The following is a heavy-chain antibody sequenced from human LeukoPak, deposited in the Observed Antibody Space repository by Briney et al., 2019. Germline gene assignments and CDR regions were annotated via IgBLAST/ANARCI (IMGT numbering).Heavy chain of an antibody. CDR3: ARGDKFSGDY. V-gene: IGHV3-7*04. J-gene: IGHJ4*02. D-gene: IGHD2-15*01. CDR1: GFTFSTYW. Sequence: GGPLRLSCAASGFTFSTYWMSWVRQAPGKGLEWVTNIHQDGNEKYYVDSVKGRFTISRDNAKNSLYLQMNSLRAEDTAVYYCARGDKFSGDYWGQGTLVTVSS. CDR2: IHQDGNEK.